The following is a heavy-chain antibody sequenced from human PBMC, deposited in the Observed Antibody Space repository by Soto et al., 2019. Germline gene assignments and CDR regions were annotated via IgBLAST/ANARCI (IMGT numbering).Heavy chain of an antibody. CDR2: IYYSGST. Sequence: SGTLSLTFTVSGGSISSSNYYWGWIRQPPGKGLEWIGYIYYSGSTNYNPSLKSRVTISVDTSKNQFSLKLSSVTAADTAVYYCARVPGALYFDYWGQGTLVTVSS. V-gene: IGHV4-61*05. CDR1: GGSISSSNYY. CDR3: ARVPGALYFDY. J-gene: IGHJ4*02. D-gene: IGHD2-2*01.